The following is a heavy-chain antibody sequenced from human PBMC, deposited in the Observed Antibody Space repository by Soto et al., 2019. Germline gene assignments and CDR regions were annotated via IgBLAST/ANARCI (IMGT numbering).Heavy chain of an antibody. D-gene: IGHD4-4*01. J-gene: IGHJ4*02. V-gene: IGHV4-30-4*01. Sequence: PSETLSLTCTVSGGSISNPDYYWNWIRQPPGEGLEWIGSIFYSGDTSYNPSLKSRLNISVDTSKNQFSLSLRSVTASDTAVYFRAREGRLQSLDYWGQGTVVTVSS. CDR2: IFYSGDT. CDR1: GGSISNPDYY. CDR3: AREGRLQSLDY.